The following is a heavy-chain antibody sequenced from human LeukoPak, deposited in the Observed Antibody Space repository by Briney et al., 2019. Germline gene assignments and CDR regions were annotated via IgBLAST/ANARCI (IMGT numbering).Heavy chain of an antibody. CDR3: AKDLGVGSSSGYPDRDY. CDR1: GFTFSSYA. Sequence: GGSLRLSCAASGFTFSSYAMSWVRQAPGKGLEWVSAISGSGGSTYYADSVKGWFTISRDNSKNTLYLQMNSLRAEDTAVYYCAKDLGVGSSSGYPDRDYWGQGTLVTVSS. CDR2: ISGSGGST. J-gene: IGHJ4*02. D-gene: IGHD3-22*01. V-gene: IGHV3-23*01.